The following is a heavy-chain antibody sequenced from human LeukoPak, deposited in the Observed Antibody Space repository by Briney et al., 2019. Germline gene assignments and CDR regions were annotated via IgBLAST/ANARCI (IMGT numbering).Heavy chain of an antibody. Sequence: ASVKVSCKASGYTFTSYDINLVRQATGQGLEWMGWMNPNSGNTGYAQKFQGRVTMTRNTSISTAYMELSSLRSEDTALYYCARGRALPTRGRKNYYYMDVWGKGTTVTVSS. CDR3: ARGRALPTRGRKNYYYMDV. D-gene: IGHD1-26*01. J-gene: IGHJ6*03. V-gene: IGHV1-8*01. CDR2: MNPNSGNT. CDR1: GYTFTSYD.